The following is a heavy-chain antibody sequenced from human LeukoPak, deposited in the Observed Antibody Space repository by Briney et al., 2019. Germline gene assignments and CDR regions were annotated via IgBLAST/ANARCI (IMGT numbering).Heavy chain of an antibody. D-gene: IGHD1-26*01. CDR3: AKDWSYQGYYYYMDV. J-gene: IGHJ6*03. CDR2: IRYDGSNK. Sequence: GGSLRLSCAASGFSMSSYGMHWVRQAPGKGLEWVAFIRYDGSNKYYADSVKGRFTISRDNSKNTLYLQMNSLRAEDTAVYYCAKDWSYQGYYYYMDVWGKGTTVTISS. CDR1: GFSMSSYG. V-gene: IGHV3-30*02.